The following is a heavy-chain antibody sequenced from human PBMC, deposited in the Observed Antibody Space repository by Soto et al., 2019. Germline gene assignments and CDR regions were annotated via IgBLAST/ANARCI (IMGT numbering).Heavy chain of an antibody. CDR1: GCTFSDYP. J-gene: IGHJ4*02. Sequence: GGSLRLSCAASGCTFSDYPMSWVRQAPGKGLEWVSLVSATAGTTYYTDSVKGRFTISRDNSRNTVYLQMNSLRADDTAVYYCAKDRLAGGFDYWGQGTLVTVSS. V-gene: IGHV3-23*01. CDR3: AKDRLAGGFDY. CDR2: VSATAGTT. D-gene: IGHD3-16*01.